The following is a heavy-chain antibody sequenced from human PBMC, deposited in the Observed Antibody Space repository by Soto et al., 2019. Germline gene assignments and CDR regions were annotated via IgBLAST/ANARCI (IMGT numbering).Heavy chain of an antibody. CDR2: ISGSGGST. V-gene: IGHV3-23*01. CDR3: AKDAYSHGVVPVGAQSDAFDI. J-gene: IGHJ3*02. Sequence: GGSLRLSCAASGFTFSSYAMSWVRQAPGKGLEWVSAISGSGGSTYYADSVKGRFTISRDNSKNTRYLQMNSLRAEDTAVYYCAKDAYSHGVVPVGAQSDAFDIWGQGTMVTVSS. CDR1: GFTFSSYA. D-gene: IGHD2-2*01.